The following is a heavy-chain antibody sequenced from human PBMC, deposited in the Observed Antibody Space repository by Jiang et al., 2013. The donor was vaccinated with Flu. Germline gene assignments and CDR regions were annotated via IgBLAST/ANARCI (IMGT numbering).Heavy chain of an antibody. CDR2: LNPSGGIT. CDR3: ARGGSGSHGFDY. J-gene: IGHJ4*02. Sequence: GAEVKKPGASVKVSCKASGYTFTNYYMHWVRQAPGQGLEWMGILNPSGGITSYAQKFQGRVTMTRDTSTSTVYMELSSLRFEDTAEYYCARGGSGSHGFDYWGQGTLVTVSS. V-gene: IGHV1-46*01. CDR1: GYTFTNYY. D-gene: IGHD1-26*01.